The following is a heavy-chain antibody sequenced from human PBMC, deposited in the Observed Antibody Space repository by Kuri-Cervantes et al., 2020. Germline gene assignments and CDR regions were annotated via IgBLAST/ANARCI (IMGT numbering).Heavy chain of an antibody. CDR1: GYTFTSYG. CDR2: ISGYNGDT. V-gene: IGHV1-18*01. CDR3: ARDPPAPDNWFDP. J-gene: IGHJ5*02. Sequence: ASVKVSCKASGYTFTSYGISWVRQAPGQGLEWMGWISGYNGDTNYAQKLQGRVTMTRNTSISTAYMELSSLRSEDTAVYYCARDPPAPDNWFDPWGQGTLVTVSS.